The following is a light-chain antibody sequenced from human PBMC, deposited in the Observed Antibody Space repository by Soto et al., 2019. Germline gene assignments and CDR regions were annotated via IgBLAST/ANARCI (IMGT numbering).Light chain of an antibody. CDR3: QQDGSSNLIT. Sequence: EIVLTQSPGTLSLSPGERATLSCRASQSVSSSYLAWYQQKPGQAPRLLIYGASSRATGIPDRFSGSGCGTDFTLTISRLEPEDFAVYYCQQDGSSNLITFGQGTRLEIK. V-gene: IGKV3-20*01. CDR2: GAS. CDR1: QSVSSSY. J-gene: IGKJ5*01.